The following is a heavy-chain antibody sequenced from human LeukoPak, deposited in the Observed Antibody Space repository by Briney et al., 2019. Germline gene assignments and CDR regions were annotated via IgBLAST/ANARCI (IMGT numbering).Heavy chain of an antibody. CDR1: GFTFSSYS. CDR3: ARESMTVTDY. Sequence: GGSLRLSCAASGFTFSSYSMNWVRQAPGKGLEWVSSISSSSSYIYYADSVKGRCTISRDDAKNSLYLQMNSLRAEDTAVYYCARESMTVTDYWGQGTLVTVSS. D-gene: IGHD4-23*01. J-gene: IGHJ4*02. CDR2: ISSSSSYI. V-gene: IGHV3-21*01.